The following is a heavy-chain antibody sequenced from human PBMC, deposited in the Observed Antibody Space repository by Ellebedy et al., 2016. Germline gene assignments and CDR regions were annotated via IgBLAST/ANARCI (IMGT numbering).Heavy chain of an antibody. J-gene: IGHJ4*02. Sequence: SETLSLTCAVYGGSFSNYYWSWIRQPPGKGLEWIGEINHSGSTNYNPSLKSRVTISIDTYKNQFSLKLSSVTAADTAVYYCASISLGYCSGGSCSDYWGQGTLVTVSS. D-gene: IGHD2-15*01. CDR2: INHSGST. CDR3: ASISLGYCSGGSCSDY. CDR1: GGSFSNYY. V-gene: IGHV4-34*01.